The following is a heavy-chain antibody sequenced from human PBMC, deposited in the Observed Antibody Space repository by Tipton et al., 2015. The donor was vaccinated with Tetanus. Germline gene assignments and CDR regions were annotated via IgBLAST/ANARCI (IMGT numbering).Heavy chain of an antibody. CDR1: GGSFSGYY. V-gene: IGHV4-34*01. CDR2: INYTGDT. J-gene: IGHJ1*01. Sequence: LRLSCAVYGGSFSGYYWNWIRQPPGKGLEWIGEINYTGDTNYNPSLKSRVTISMDRSENQISLKMTSVTAADPAVYYCAGVTAQRTELYFEHWGQGTQVTVSS. D-gene: IGHD2-8*02. CDR3: AGVTAQRTELYFEH.